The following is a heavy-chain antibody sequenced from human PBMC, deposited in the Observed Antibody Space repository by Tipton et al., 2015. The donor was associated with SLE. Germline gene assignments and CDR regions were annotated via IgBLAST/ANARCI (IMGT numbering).Heavy chain of an antibody. J-gene: IGHJ4*02. V-gene: IGHV4-34*01. Sequence: TLSLTCAVYGGSLSGHFWSWIRQPPGKGLEWIGDINHSGSTNYNPSLKSRLTIPVDTSKNQFSLKLSSVTAADTAVYYCARDGAARGDFDYWGQGTLLTVSS. CDR3: ARDGAARGDFDY. CDR2: INHSGST. CDR1: GGSLSGHF. D-gene: IGHD6-6*01.